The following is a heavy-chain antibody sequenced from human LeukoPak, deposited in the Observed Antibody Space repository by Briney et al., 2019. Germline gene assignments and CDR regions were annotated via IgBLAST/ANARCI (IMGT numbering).Heavy chain of an antibody. CDR2: INHSGST. J-gene: IGHJ2*01. D-gene: IGHD6-19*01. CDR3: ARGLRYSSGWSNWYFDL. Sequence: SETLSLTCTVSGGSISGYYWSWIRQPPGKGLEWIGEINHSGSTNYNPSLKSRVTISVDTSKDQFSLKLSSVTAADTAVYYCARGLRYSSGWSNWYFDLWGRGTLVTVSS. CDR1: GGSISGYY. V-gene: IGHV4-34*01.